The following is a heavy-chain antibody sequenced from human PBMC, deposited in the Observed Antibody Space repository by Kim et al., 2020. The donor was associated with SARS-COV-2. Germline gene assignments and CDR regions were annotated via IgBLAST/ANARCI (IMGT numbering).Heavy chain of an antibody. Sequence: AAWVKGRFTIAIDDSQNTAYLQMNSLKTEDTAVYYCARHTPCSRGTCSIDYWGQGTLVTVSS. CDR3: ARHTPCSRGTCSIDY. J-gene: IGHJ4*02. D-gene: IGHD2-15*01. V-gene: IGHV3-73*01.